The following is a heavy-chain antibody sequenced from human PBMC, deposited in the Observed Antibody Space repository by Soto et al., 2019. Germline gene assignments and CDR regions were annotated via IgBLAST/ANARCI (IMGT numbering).Heavy chain of an antibody. V-gene: IGHV3-30-3*01. CDR3: ARSRNGGVADSFDY. Sequence: QVQLVASGGGVVQQGRSLTLSCEASGFTFRRHAIHWVRQAPGKGLEWVALISRDGSNEYYEDSVKGRFTISRDNSKNTLFLQLNSLRLEDTAVYYCARSRNGGVADSFDYWGQGTLVTVSS. CDR2: ISRDGSNE. D-gene: IGHD3-10*01. CDR1: GFTFRRHA. J-gene: IGHJ4*02.